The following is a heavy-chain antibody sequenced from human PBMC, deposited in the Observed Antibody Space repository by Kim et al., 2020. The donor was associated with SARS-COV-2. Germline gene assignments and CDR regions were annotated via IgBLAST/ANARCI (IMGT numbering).Heavy chain of an antibody. V-gene: IGHV3-30*18. Sequence: GGSLRLSCAASGFSFSNYDMYWVRQAPGKGLEWVAVMAYDGTDKSYADSVKGRFTISRDNSKNTVYLQMSSLRPDDTALYYCAKGRGAQYYYYGMDVWGQGTTVTVSS. CDR3: AKGRGAQYYYYGMDV. CDR1: GFSFSNYD. J-gene: IGHJ6*02. CDR2: MAYDGTDK.